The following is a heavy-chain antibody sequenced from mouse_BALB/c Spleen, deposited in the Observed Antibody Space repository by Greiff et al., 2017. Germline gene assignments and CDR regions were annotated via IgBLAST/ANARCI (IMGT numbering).Heavy chain of an antibody. CDR2: IDPENGDT. J-gene: IGHJ3*01. D-gene: IGHD1-1*01. CDR3: NALLRGFAY. CDR1: GFNIKDYY. V-gene: IGHV14-4*02. Sequence: EVQLQQSGAELVRPGASVKLSCTASGFNIKDYYMHWVKQRPEQGLEWIGWIDPENGDTEYAPKFQGKATMTADTSSNTAYLQLSSLTSEDTAVYYCNALLRGFAYWGQGTLVTVSA.